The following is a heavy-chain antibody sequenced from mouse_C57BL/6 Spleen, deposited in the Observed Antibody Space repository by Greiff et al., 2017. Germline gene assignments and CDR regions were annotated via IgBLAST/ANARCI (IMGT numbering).Heavy chain of an antibody. CDR1: GYTFTSYW. Sequence: QVQLQQPGAELVKPGASVKLSCTASGYTFTSYWMHWVKQRPGRGLEWIGRIDPNSGGTKYNEQFKSKATLTVDKPSSTAYMQLSSLTSVDSAVYYCARDGSSYGYFDVCGTGTTVTVSS. V-gene: IGHV1-72*01. CDR3: ARDGSSYGYFDV. CDR2: IDPNSGGT. D-gene: IGHD1-1*01. J-gene: IGHJ1*03.